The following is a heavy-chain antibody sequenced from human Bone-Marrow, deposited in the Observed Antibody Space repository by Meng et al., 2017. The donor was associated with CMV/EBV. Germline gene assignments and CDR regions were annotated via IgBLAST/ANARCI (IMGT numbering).Heavy chain of an antibody. J-gene: IGHJ4*02. Sequence: GESLKISCVASGFTFSSYAMSWVRQAPGKGLEWVSAISGSGGSTYYADSVKGRFTISRDNSKNTLYLQMNSLRAEDTAVYYCAKDRSAYGYVEAGFDYWGQGTRVTVYS. V-gene: IGHV3-23*01. CDR1: GFTFSSYA. CDR2: ISGSGGST. D-gene: IGHD5-18*01. CDR3: AKDRSAYGYVEAGFDY.